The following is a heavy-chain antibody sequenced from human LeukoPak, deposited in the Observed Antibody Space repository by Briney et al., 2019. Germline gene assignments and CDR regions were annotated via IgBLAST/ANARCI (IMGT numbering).Heavy chain of an antibody. D-gene: IGHD6-13*01. CDR2: ISSSSSYI. CDR3: ARVSFVGIGSSWYFDY. CDR1: GFTFSSYS. Sequence: PGGSLRLSCAASGFTFSSYSMNWVRQAPGKGLEWVSSISSSSSYIYYADSVKGRFTISRDNAKNSLYLQMNSLRAEDTAVYYCARVSFVGIGSSWYFDYWGQGTLVTVSS. J-gene: IGHJ4*02. V-gene: IGHV3-21*01.